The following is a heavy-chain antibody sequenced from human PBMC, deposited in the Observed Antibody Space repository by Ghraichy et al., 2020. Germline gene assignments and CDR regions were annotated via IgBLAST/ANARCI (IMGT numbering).Heavy chain of an antibody. CDR1: GYTFTGYY. Sequence: AAVKVSCKASGYTFTGYYMHWVRQAPGQGLEWMGRINPNSGGTNYAQKFQGRVTMTRDTSISTAYMELSRLRSDDTAVYYCARAKELLWFRDWSRGDLLDAFDIWGQGTMVTVYS. V-gene: IGHV1-2*06. J-gene: IGHJ3*02. CDR2: INPNSGGT. CDR3: ARAKELLWFRDWSRGDLLDAFDI. D-gene: IGHD3-10*01.